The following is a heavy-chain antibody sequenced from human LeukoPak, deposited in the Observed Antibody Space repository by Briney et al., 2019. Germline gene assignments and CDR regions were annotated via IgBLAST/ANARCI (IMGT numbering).Heavy chain of an antibody. CDR3: ARDGSSGWYYFDY. J-gene: IGHJ4*02. Sequence: SETLSLTXTVSGGSISSYYWSWIGQPPGKGLEWIGYIYYSGSTNYNPSLKSRVTISVDTSKNQFSLKLGSVTAADTAVYYCARDGSSGWYYFDYWGQGTLVTVSS. CDR2: IYYSGST. CDR1: GGSISSYY. V-gene: IGHV4-59*01. D-gene: IGHD6-19*01.